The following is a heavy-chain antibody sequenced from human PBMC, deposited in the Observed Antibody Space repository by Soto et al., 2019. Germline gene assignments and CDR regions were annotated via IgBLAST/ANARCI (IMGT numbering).Heavy chain of an antibody. CDR3: NQRGSAWVDY. V-gene: IGHV3-23*01. D-gene: IGHD6-19*01. Sequence: EVQLLESGGGLVQPGGSLRLSCAAFGFTFSSYAMSWVRQAPGKGLEWVSAISGSGGSTYYADSVKGRFTISRDNSKNTLHLQMNSLRAEDSAVYYCNQRGSAWVDYWGQGTLVTVSS. CDR2: ISGSGGST. CDR1: GFTFSSYA. J-gene: IGHJ4*02.